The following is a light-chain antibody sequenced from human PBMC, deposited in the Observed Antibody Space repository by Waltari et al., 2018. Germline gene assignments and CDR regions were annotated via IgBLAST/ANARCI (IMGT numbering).Light chain of an antibody. CDR3: QQSYTMPMYT. V-gene: IGKV1-39*01. Sequence: DIQMTQSPSSLSASVGDRVTITCRASQDISNNLNWYQQKPGKAPDPLIFSVFTLQSWVPSRFSGSGSGTEFTLTISSLQPEDSATYYCQQSYTMPMYTFGQGTKLEIK. CDR1: QDISNN. CDR2: SVF. J-gene: IGKJ2*01.